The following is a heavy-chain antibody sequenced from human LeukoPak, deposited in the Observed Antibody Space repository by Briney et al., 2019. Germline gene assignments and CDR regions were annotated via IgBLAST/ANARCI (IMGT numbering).Heavy chain of an antibody. Sequence: GGSLRLSCAASGFTFSSYSMNWVRQAPGKGLEWVSSISSSSSYIYYADSVKGRFTISRDNAKNSLYLQMNSLRAEDTAVYYCARGGVAVAGNFDYWGQGTLVTVSS. V-gene: IGHV3-21*01. CDR3: ARGGVAVAGNFDY. CDR2: ISSSSSYI. CDR1: GFTFSSYS. J-gene: IGHJ4*02. D-gene: IGHD6-19*01.